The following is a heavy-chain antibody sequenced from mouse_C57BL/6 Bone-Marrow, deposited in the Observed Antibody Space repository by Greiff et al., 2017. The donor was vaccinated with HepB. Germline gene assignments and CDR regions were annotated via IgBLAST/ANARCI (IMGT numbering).Heavy chain of an antibody. CDR1: GFPITSGYY. D-gene: IGHD1-1*01. V-gene: IGHV12-3*01. CDR3: AGDFTTVAAYAMDY. J-gene: IGHJ4*01. Sequence: VQRVESGPGLVKPSQSLFLTCSITGFPITSGYYWIWIRQSPGKPLEWMGYITHSGDTYYNPSLQSPISITRETSKNQYFLQLNSVTTEDTAMYYSAGDFTTVAAYAMDYWGQGTSVTVSS. CDR2: ITHSGDT.